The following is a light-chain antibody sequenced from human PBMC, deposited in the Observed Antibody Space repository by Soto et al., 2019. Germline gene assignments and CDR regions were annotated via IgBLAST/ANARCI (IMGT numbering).Light chain of an antibody. CDR1: QSVSTS. CDR3: QQYNNWWT. J-gene: IGKJ1*01. V-gene: IGKV3-15*01. CDR2: GAS. Sequence: EIVMTQSPATLSVSPGETATLSCRASQSVSTSLAWYQQKSGQAPRLLISGASTRATGVPARFSGSESETEFTLTISSLQSEDFAVYYCQQYNNWWTFGQGTKVEIK.